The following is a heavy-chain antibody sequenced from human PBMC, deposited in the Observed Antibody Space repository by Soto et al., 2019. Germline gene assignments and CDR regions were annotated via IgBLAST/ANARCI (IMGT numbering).Heavy chain of an antibody. CDR3: ARVLIVVVRHHDFNN. CDR2: ISAYNGNT. V-gene: IGHV1-18*01. CDR1: GYTFTSYG. D-gene: IGHD3-22*01. J-gene: IGHJ3*02. Sequence: ASSNFSCKPSGYTFTSYGSSWVRQAPGQGLEWVGWISAYNGNTNDAKKLQGRVTMSTDTATRTSYRELSRMGSDDTAVYYCARVLIVVVRHHDFNNWGQGTMVTVSS.